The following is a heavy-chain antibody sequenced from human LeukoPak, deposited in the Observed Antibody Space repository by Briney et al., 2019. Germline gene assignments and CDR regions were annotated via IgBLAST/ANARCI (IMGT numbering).Heavy chain of an antibody. CDR1: GGSISNYY. CDR2: IYYSGST. Sequence: SETLSLTCTVSGGSISNYYWSWIRQPPGKGLEWIGYIYYSGSTNYNPSLKSRVTTSVDTSKNQFSLKLSSVTAADTAVYYCARANPSSIRKGFDYWGQGTLVTVSS. CDR3: ARANPSSIRKGFDY. V-gene: IGHV4-59*01. J-gene: IGHJ4*02. D-gene: IGHD6-6*01.